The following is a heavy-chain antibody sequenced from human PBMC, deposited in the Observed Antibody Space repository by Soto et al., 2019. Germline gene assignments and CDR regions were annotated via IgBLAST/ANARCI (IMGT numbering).Heavy chain of an antibody. CDR3: ARDKITGLFDY. J-gene: IGHJ4*02. D-gene: IGHD2-8*02. Sequence: SETLSLTCTVSGGSIGNSYWSWIRQPPGTGLEWIGEINHSGSTNYNPSLKSRVTISVDTSKNQFSLKLTSVTAADTAVYYCARDKITGLFDYWGQGTLVTVSS. CDR1: GGSIGNSY. V-gene: IGHV4-34*01. CDR2: INHSGST.